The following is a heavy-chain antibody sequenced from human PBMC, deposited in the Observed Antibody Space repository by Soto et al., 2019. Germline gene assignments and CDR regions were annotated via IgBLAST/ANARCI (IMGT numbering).Heavy chain of an antibody. V-gene: IGHV3-23*01. D-gene: IGHD2-2*01. CDR2: ISGSGGTT. J-gene: IGHJ4*02. Sequence: EVQLLESGGGLVQPGGSLRLSCAASGFTFRNYAMSWARQAPGKGLEWVSAISGSGGTTHYADSVKGRFTISRDNSKNTLYLQMSSLRVEATAVYYCAKDRSSTSCYAFDYWGQGSLVTVSS. CDR3: AKDRSSTSCYAFDY. CDR1: GFTFRNYA.